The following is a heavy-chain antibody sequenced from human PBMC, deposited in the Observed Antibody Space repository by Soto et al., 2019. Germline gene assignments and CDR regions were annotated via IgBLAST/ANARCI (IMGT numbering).Heavy chain of an antibody. CDR2: ISYDGSNK. D-gene: IGHD6-19*01. Sequence: XESLRLSCAASGFTFSSYAMHWVRQAPGKGLEWVAVISYDGSNKYYADSVKGRFTISRDNSKNTLYLQMKSLRAEDTAVYYCAREGQQWLAKVNWFDPWGQGTLVTVSS. CDR3: AREGQQWLAKVNWFDP. V-gene: IGHV3-30-3*01. CDR1: GFTFSSYA. J-gene: IGHJ5*02.